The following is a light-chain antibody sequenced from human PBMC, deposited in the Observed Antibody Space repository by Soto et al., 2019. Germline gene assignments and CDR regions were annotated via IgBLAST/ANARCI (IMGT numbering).Light chain of an antibody. CDR3: QQYDSSALT. J-gene: IGKJ4*01. V-gene: IGKV3-20*01. CDR1: QSVTSNY. Sequence: EIVLTQSPGTLSVAPEERATLSCRASQSVTSNYVAWYQQRPGQAPRLLIYGASNRATGIPDRFSGSGSGTDFTLTISRLEPEDFAVYYCQQYDSSALTFGGGTKVEIK. CDR2: GAS.